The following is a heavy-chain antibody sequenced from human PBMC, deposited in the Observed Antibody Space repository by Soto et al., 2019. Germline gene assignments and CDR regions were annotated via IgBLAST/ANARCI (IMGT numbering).Heavy chain of an antibody. CDR3: ARDLVGATFYLYYYYGMDV. Sequence: QVQLVQSGAEVKKPGSSVKVSCKASGGTFSSYAISWVRQAPGQGLEWMGGIIPIFGTANYAQKLQGRVTMTTDTSTSTAYMELRSLRSDDTAVYYCARDLVGATFYLYYYYGMDVWGQGTTVTVSS. CDR2: IIPIFGTA. V-gene: IGHV1-69*06. CDR1: GGTFSSYA. D-gene: IGHD1-26*01. J-gene: IGHJ6*02.